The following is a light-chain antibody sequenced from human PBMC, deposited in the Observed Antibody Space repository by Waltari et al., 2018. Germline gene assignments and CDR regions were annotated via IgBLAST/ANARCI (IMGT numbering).Light chain of an antibody. CDR3: QQSRRWPQRT. CDR1: ENVGTD. V-gene: IGKV3D-15*01. CDR2: FAN. Sequence: EIVITQSPVIVSLSPAEALTRSCTASENVGTDVAWYRHKPGQPPRLLIYFANSRATGVPARISGSGSGTDFTLSISSLESEDFAFYYCQQSRRWPQRTFGQGTKLEI. J-gene: IGKJ2*01.